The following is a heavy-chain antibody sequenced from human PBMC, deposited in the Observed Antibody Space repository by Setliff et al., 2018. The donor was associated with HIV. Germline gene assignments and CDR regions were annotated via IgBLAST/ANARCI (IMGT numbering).Heavy chain of an antibody. CDR2: IYPGDSDT. D-gene: IGHD3-22*01. CDR3: VGDASPDSEDGGYSAGGN. V-gene: IGHV5-51*01. J-gene: IGHJ4*02. Sequence: PGESLKISCKGSGYSFTNYWIGWVRQMPGKGLEWMGIIYPGDSDTRYSPSFQGQVTISADRSINAKDSLYLQMNSLRVEDAAVYYCVGDASPDSEDGGYSAGGNWGPGTLVTVSS. CDR1: GYSFTNYW.